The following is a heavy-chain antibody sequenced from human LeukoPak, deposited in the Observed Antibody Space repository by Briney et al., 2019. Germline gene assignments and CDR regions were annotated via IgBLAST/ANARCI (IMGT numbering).Heavy chain of an antibody. CDR1: GGTFSSYA. V-gene: IGHV1-69*01. Sequence: HRASVRVSCKASGGTFSSYAISWVRQAPGQGLEWMGGIIPIFGTANYAQKFQGRVTITADESTSTAYMELSSLRSEDTAVYYCARAWAYSSGWYVLENYYYGMDVWGKGTTVTVSS. D-gene: IGHD6-19*01. CDR3: ARAWAYSSGWYVLENYYYGMDV. J-gene: IGHJ6*04. CDR2: IIPIFGTA.